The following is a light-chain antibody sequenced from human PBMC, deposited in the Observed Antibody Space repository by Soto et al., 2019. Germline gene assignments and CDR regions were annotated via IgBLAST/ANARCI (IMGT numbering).Light chain of an antibody. Sequence: IVMTQSPATLYVSAGERATLSCRASRSVSSNLAWYQQKPGQAPRLLIYGASTRATGIPARFSGSGSGTEFTLTISSLQSEDFAVYYCQQYNNWPPWTFGQGTRWIS. CDR1: RSVSSN. J-gene: IGKJ1*01. CDR2: GAS. CDR3: QQYNNWPPWT. V-gene: IGKV3-15*01.